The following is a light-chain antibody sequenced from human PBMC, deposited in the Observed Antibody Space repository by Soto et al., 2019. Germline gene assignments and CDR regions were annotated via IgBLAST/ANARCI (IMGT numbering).Light chain of an antibody. Sequence: QSALTQPPSASGSPGQSVTISCTGTSSDVGGYNYVSWYQQHPGKAPKLMIYEVIKRPSGVPDRFSGSRSGNTASLTVSGLQAEDEADYYCTSYAGSNIPVFGGGTKRTVL. V-gene: IGLV2-8*01. CDR3: TSYAGSNIPV. CDR1: SSDVGGYNY. J-gene: IGLJ2*01. CDR2: EVI.